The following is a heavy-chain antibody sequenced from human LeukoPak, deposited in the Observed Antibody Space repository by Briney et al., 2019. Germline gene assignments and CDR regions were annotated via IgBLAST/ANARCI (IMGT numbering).Heavy chain of an antibody. V-gene: IGHV4-61*08. Sequence: SQTLSLTCTVSGGSISSGGYYWSWIRQHPGKGLEWIGYVYYSGSTNYNPSLKSRVTMSVDTSKNQFSLKLSSVTAADTAVYYCAREGRYYFDYWGQGALVTVSS. CDR3: AREGRYYFDY. CDR2: VYYSGST. CDR1: GGSISSGGYY. J-gene: IGHJ4*02.